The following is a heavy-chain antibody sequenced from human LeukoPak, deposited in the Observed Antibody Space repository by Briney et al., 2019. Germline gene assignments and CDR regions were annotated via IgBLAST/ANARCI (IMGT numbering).Heavy chain of an antibody. CDR3: ARDPSPPYSSGPPADWFDP. J-gene: IGHJ5*02. D-gene: IGHD6-19*01. CDR1: GFTFDDYG. CDR2: INWNGGST. V-gene: IGHV3-20*04. Sequence: GGSLRLSCAASGFTFDDYGMSWVRQAPGKGLEWVSGINWNGGSTGYADSVKGRFTISRDNAKNSLYLQMNSLRAEDTAVYYCARDPSPPYSSGPPADWFDPWGQGTLVTVSS.